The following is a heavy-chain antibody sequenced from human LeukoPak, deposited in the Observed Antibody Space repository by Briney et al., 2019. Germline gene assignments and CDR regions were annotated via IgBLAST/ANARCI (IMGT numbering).Heavy chain of an antibody. D-gene: IGHD6-19*01. J-gene: IGHJ4*02. CDR1: GGSISRYS. Sequence: PLETLSLTCIVSGGSISRYSWNWIRQSPGKGLEWVGYIAHSGTTSYESSLKSRVTISVDTPKNQLSLRLTSVTAADTAVYYCARWDDSAWAFGNWGPGTLVTVSS. CDR2: IAHSGTT. V-gene: IGHV4-59*08. CDR3: ARWDDSAWAFGN.